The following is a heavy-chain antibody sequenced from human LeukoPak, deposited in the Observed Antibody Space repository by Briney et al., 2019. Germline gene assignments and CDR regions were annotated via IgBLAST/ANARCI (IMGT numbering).Heavy chain of an antibody. D-gene: IGHD6-19*01. J-gene: IGHJ3*02. CDR3: ARDSSGWFAFDI. CDR2: ISSSSSTI. V-gene: IGHV3-48*04. CDR1: GFTFSCYS. Sequence: PGGLLSPSSAAAGFTFSCYSMYLLRHAPGEGLGWGSYISSSSSTIYYADSVKGRFTISRDNAKNSLYLQMNSLRAEDTAVYYCARDSSGWFAFDIWGQGTMVTVSS.